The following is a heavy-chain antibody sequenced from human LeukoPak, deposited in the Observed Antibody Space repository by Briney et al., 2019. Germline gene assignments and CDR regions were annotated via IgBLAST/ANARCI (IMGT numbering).Heavy chain of an antibody. V-gene: IGHV1-8*01. Sequence: ASVKVSCKASGYSFTSYDINWVRQATGQGLEWMGWMNPNSGNTGYAQKFQGRVTITRNTSISTAYMELSSLRSEDTAVYYCARDQDYGGNLSPFQHWGQGTLVTVSS. CDR3: ARDQDYGGNLSPFQH. J-gene: IGHJ1*01. D-gene: IGHD4-23*01. CDR2: MNPNSGNT. CDR1: GYSFTSYD.